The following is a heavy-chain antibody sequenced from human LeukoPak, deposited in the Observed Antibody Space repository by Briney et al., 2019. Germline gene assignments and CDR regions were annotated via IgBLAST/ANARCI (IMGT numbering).Heavy chain of an antibody. V-gene: IGHV3-30-3*01. Sequence: GRSLRLSCAASGFTFDDYAMHWVRQAPGKGLEWVAVISYDGSNKYYADSVKGRFTISRDNSKNTLYLQMNSLRAGDTAVYYCARESYGDLPYFDYWGQGTLVTVSS. CDR2: ISYDGSNK. CDR3: ARESYGDLPYFDY. J-gene: IGHJ4*02. D-gene: IGHD4-17*01. CDR1: GFTFDDYA.